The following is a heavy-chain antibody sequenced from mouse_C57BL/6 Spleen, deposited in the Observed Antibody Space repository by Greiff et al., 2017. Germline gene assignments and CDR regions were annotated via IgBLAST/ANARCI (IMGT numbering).Heavy chain of an antibody. CDR1: GYTFTSYW. Sequence: QVQLQQPGAELVKPGASVKVSCKASGYTFTSYWMHWVKQRPGKGLEWIGQIYPGDGDTNYNGKFKGKATLTADKSSSTAYMQLSSLTSEDSAVYFCARYGSSQYYFDYWGQGTTLTVSS. CDR2: IYPGDGDT. CDR3: ARYGSSQYYFDY. J-gene: IGHJ2*01. D-gene: IGHD1-1*02. V-gene: IGHV1-80*01.